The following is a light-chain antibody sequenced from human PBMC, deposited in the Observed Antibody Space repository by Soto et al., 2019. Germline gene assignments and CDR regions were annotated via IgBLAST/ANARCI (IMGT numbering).Light chain of an antibody. Sequence: EIVLTQSPGTLSVSPGERATLSCRASQSVGRNYLAWYQQKPGQAPRLLIYDASSRATGIPDRFSGSGSGTDFTLTISRLEPEAFAVYYCQQYASSALTFGGGTKVEAK. CDR3: QQYASSALT. CDR1: QSVGRNY. J-gene: IGKJ4*01. V-gene: IGKV3-20*01. CDR2: DAS.